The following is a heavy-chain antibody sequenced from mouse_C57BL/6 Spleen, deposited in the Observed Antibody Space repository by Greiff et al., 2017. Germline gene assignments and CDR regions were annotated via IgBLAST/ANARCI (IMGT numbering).Heavy chain of an antibody. D-gene: IGHD2-2*01. CDR1: GYSFTGYY. Sequence: VQLQQSGPELVKPGASVKIFCKASGYSFTGYYMYWVKQSSEKSLEWIGEINPSTGGTSYNQKFKGKATFTVDKSSSTAYMQLKSLTSEDSAVYYCAGSFPVVTAWFAYWGQGTLVTVSA. CDR3: AGSFPVVTAWFAY. CDR2: INPSTGGT. V-gene: IGHV1-43*01. J-gene: IGHJ3*01.